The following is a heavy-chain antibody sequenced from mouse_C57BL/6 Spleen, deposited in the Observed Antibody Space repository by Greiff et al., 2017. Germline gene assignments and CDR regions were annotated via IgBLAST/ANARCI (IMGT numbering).Heavy chain of an antibody. Sequence: QVQLQQPGAELVKPGASVKMSCKASGYTFTSYWITWVKQRPGQGLEWIGDIYPGSGSTNYNEKFKNKATLTVDTSSSTAYMQLSSLTSEDSAVYYCARGTTVVGGYFDVWGTGTTVTVSS. CDR1: GYTFTSYW. V-gene: IGHV1-55*01. J-gene: IGHJ1*03. CDR3: ARGTTVVGGYFDV. D-gene: IGHD1-1*01. CDR2: IYPGSGST.